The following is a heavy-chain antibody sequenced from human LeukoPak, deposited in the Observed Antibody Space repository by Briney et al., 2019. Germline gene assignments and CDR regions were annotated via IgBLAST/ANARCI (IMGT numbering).Heavy chain of an antibody. V-gene: IGHV1-69*04. CDR2: IIPILGIA. Sequence: SVKVSCKASGGTFSSYAISWVRQAPGQGLEWMGRIIPILGIANYAQKFQGRVTITADKSTGTAYMELSSLRSEDTAVYYCARMTTQYYYYGMDVWGQGTTVTVSS. CDR3: ARMTTQYYYYGMDV. D-gene: IGHD4-11*01. J-gene: IGHJ6*02. CDR1: GGTFSSYA.